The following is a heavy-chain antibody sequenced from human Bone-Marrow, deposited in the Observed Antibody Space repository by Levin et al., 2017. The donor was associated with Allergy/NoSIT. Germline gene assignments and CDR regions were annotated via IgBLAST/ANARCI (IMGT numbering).Heavy chain of an antibody. D-gene: IGHD3-10*01. V-gene: IGHV3-48*03. CDR3: ARETPITMVRGVDYYYGMDV. J-gene: IGHJ6*02. CDR1: GFTFSSYE. CDR2: ISSSGSTI. Sequence: GGSLRLSCAASGFTFSSYEMNWVRQAPGKGLEWVSYISSSGSTIYYADSVKGRFTISRDNAKNSLYLQMNSLRAEDTAVYYCARETPITMVRGVDYYYGMDVWGQGTTVTVSS.